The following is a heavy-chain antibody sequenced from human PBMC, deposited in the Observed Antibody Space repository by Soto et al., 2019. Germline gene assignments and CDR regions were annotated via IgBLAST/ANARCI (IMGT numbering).Heavy chain of an antibody. Sequence: ASVKVSCKASGYTFNTYAITWVRQAPGQGLEWMGWISGYNGNTNYAQMLQGRGTMTTDTSTSTAYLELRSLRSDDTAVYYCARTVEYDSIPYYYADFWGQGTLVTVSS. V-gene: IGHV1-18*01. CDR1: GYTFNTYA. J-gene: IGHJ4*01. D-gene: IGHD2-21*01. CDR3: ARTVEYDSIPYYYADF. CDR2: ISGYNGNT.